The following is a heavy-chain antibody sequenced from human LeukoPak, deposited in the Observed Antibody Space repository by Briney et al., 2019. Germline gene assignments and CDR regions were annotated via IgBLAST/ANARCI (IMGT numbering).Heavy chain of an antibody. Sequence: GGSLRLSCAASGFTFSSYDMHWVRQAPGKGLEWLALISYDGSNKFYSDSVKGRFTISRDDSENTVFLQMNSLRAEDTAVYYCAKAQDYYDSSGYYADAFDIWGQGTMVTVSS. J-gene: IGHJ3*02. V-gene: IGHV3-30*18. CDR3: AKAQDYYDSSGYYADAFDI. CDR2: ISYDGSNK. D-gene: IGHD3-22*01. CDR1: GFTFSSYD.